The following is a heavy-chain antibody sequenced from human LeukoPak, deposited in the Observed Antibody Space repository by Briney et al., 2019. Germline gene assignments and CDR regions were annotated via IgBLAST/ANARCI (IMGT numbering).Heavy chain of an antibody. V-gene: IGHV5-51*01. D-gene: IGHD5-24*01. CDR1: GYSFTSYW. CDR2: IYPGDSDT. CDR3: ARRSEGYNGFNTFDI. J-gene: IGHJ3*02. Sequence: GESLKISCKGSGYSFTSYWIGWVRQMPGKGLEWMGIIYPGDSDTRYSPSFQGQVTISADKSISTAYLQWSSLKASDTAMYYCARRSEGYNGFNTFDIWGQGTMVTVSS.